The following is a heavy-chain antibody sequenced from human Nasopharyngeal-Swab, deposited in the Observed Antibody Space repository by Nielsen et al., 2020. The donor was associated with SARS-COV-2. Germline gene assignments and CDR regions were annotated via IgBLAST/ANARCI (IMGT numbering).Heavy chain of an antibody. CDR2: IYYSGST. V-gene: IGHV4-59*01. CDR3: ASRFKATYFDY. CDR1: GGSISSYY. D-gene: IGHD1-26*01. Sequence: GSLRLSCTVSGGSISSYYWSWIRQPPGKGLEWIGYIYYSGSTNYNPSLKSRVTISVDTSKNQFSLKLSSVTAADTAVYYCASRFKATYFDYWGQGTLVTVSS. J-gene: IGHJ4*02.